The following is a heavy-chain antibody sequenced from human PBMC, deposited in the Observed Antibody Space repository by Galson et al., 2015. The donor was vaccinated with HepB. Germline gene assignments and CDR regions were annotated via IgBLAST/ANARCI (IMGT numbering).Heavy chain of an antibody. CDR3: AGAVRVGYYAHDM. CDR2: IYYIGGS. Sequence: TLSLTCSVAGVSIRSYYWSWVRQVPGMGLEWIGHIYYIGGSKYNPSLKSRITISVDASASHLSLKLNSVSAADTGVYYCAGAVRVGYYAHDMWGQGTTVIVSS. CDR1: GVSIRSYY. D-gene: IGHD3-22*01. J-gene: IGHJ6*02. V-gene: IGHV4-59*01.